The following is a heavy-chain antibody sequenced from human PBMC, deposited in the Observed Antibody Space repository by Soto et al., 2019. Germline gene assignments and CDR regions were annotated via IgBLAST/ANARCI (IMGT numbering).Heavy chain of an antibody. CDR3: ARIPGGKAPRPAY. V-gene: IGHV3-23*01. J-gene: IGHJ4*02. CDR2: VSGNGENT. D-gene: IGHD6-6*01. Sequence: GGSLRLSCTSSVFNFTYNAMSCVRHAPGKGLQWVSTVSGNGENTYYAESVRGRFTISRDTSKNTLYLQMNSLRVEDTAVYYCARIPGGKAPRPAYWGQGTPVTVSS. CDR1: VFNFTYNA.